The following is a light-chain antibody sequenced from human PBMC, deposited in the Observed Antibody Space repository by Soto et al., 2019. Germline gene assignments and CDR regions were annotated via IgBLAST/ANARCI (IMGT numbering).Light chain of an antibody. Sequence: QSVLTQPASVSGSPGQSITISCTGTSSDVGGYNYVAWYQQHPGKAPKVMIYDVSNRPSGVSNRFSGSKSGNTASLTISGLQAEDEADYYCSSYTTSSTYVFRTGTKVTDL. CDR3: SSYTTSSTYV. J-gene: IGLJ1*01. CDR2: DVS. V-gene: IGLV2-14*01. CDR1: SSDVGGYNY.